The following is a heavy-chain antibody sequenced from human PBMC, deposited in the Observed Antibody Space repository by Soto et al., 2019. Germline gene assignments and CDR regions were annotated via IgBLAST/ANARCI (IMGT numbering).Heavy chain of an antibody. D-gene: IGHD1-1*01. Sequence: QVQLVQSGAQVKKPGASVKVSCKGSGYTFTSYGITSVRQAPGQGLDRMGWISAHNGNTDYAQERQGRVTVNRDTSPSTAYMELRSLRSAVTAVYYCARGRYGDYWGQGALVTVSS. CDR1: GYTFTSYG. CDR3: ARGRYGDY. CDR2: ISAHNGNT. J-gene: IGHJ4*02. V-gene: IGHV1-18*01.